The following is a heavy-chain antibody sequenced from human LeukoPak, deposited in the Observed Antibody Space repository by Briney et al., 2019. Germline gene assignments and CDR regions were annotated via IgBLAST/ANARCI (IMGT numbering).Heavy chain of an antibody. D-gene: IGHD6-19*01. CDR2: INPNSGGT. V-gene: IGHV1-2*02. CDR1: GYTFTGYY. Sequence: ASVKVSCKASGYTFTGYYMHWVRQAPGQGLEWMGWINPNSGGTNYAQKFQGRVTMTRDTSISTAYMELSRLRSDDTAVYYCARGGSSHYYYYYGVDVWGQGTTVTVSS. CDR3: ARGGSSHYYYYYGVDV. J-gene: IGHJ6*02.